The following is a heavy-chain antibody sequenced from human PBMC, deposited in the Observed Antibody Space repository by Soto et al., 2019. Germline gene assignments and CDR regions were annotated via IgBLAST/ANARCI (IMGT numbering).Heavy chain of an antibody. J-gene: IGHJ4*02. CDR3: VRDGISYPVNFDY. CDR2: IIPILGIA. CDR1: GGTFSSYT. D-gene: IGHD1-20*01. Sequence: QVQLVQSGAEVKKPGSSVKVSCKASGGTFSSYTISWVRQAPGQGLEWMGRIIPILGIANYAQKFQGRVTITADKSTSTAYMELSSLRSEDTAVYYCVRDGISYPVNFDYWGQGTLVTVSS. V-gene: IGHV1-69*08.